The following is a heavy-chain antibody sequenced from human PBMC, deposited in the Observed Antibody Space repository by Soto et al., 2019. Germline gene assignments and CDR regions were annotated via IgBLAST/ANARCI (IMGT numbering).Heavy chain of an antibody. V-gene: IGHV3-30-3*02. J-gene: IGHJ4*02. CDR3: AKENDYGDLAYDY. CDR1: GFTFSSYA. Sequence: PGGSLRLCSAASGFTFSSYAMHWVRQAPGKGLEWVAVISYDGSNKCYADSVKGRFTISRDNSKNTLYLQMNSLRAEDTAVYYCAKENDYGDLAYDYWGQGTLVTVSS. D-gene: IGHD4-17*01. CDR2: ISYDGSNK.